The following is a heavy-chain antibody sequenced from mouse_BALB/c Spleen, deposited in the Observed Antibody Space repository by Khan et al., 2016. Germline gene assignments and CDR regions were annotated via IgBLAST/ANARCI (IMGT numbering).Heavy chain of an antibody. CDR2: ISSGGNT. V-gene: IGHV5-6-5*01. Sequence: EVELVESGGGLVKPGGSLKLSCAASGFTFSSYAMSWVRQTPEKRLEWVASISSGGNTFYPDSLKGRFTISRDNARNILYLQMSSLRSEDTAMYYATRGFTTVVDYFDYWGQGTTLTVSS. D-gene: IGHD1-1*01. CDR3: TRGFTTVVDYFDY. J-gene: IGHJ2*01. CDR1: GFTFSSYA.